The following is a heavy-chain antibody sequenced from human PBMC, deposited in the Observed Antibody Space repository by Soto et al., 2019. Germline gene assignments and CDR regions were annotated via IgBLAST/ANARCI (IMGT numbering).Heavy chain of an antibody. V-gene: IGHV1-24*01. CDR3: ATVGATFNWFDP. J-gene: IGHJ5*02. CDR2: FDPEDGET. CDR1: GYTLTELS. Sequence: ASVKVSCKVSGYTLTELSMHWVRQAPGKGLEWMGGFDPEDGETIYAQKFQGRVTMTEDTSTDTAYMELSSLRSEDTAVYYCATVGATFNWFDPWGQGTMVTVYS. D-gene: IGHD1-26*01.